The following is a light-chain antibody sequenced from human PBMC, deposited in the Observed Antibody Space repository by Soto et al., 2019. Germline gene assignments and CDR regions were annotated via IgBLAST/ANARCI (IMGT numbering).Light chain of an antibody. V-gene: IGKV3-20*01. Sequence: EIVLTQSPGTLSLSPGERATLSCRARQSVSSNYIAWYQEKPGQAPRLLIYGATSRATGIPDRFSGSGSGTDFSLTVSRLEPEDFAVYYCQQYDASPVTFGQGTRLEIK. CDR3: QQYDASPVT. J-gene: IGKJ5*01. CDR2: GAT. CDR1: QSVSSNY.